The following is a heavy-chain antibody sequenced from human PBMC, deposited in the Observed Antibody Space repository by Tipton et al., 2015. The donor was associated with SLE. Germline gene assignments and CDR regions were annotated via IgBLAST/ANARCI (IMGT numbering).Heavy chain of an antibody. Sequence: TLSLTCRVSGGSIHVYYWSWVRPPPGKGLEWIGYVSYSGSTNYNPPPQSRVTISVDTSKNQFSLKLRYVTAADTAVYYCARLPDYFDHWGQGALVTVSS. CDR2: VSYSGST. CDR1: GGSIHVYY. J-gene: IGHJ4*02. CDR3: ARLPDYFDH. V-gene: IGHV4-59*01.